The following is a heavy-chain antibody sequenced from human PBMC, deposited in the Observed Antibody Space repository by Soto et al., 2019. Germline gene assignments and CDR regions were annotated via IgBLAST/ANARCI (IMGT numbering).Heavy chain of an antibody. CDR2: ISGSGGRT. CDR1: GFTFSSYP. J-gene: IGHJ6*02. CDR3: ARGASGYYYYGIDV. V-gene: IGHV3-23*01. Sequence: EVQLLESGGGLVQTGGSLRLSCAASGFTFSSYPMSWVRQAPGTGLEWVSAISGSGGRTYYEDSVKGRFTITRDKSKNTLYLQMNSLRAEDTAVYYCARGASGYYYYGIDVWGQGTTVTVSS. D-gene: IGHD3-10*01.